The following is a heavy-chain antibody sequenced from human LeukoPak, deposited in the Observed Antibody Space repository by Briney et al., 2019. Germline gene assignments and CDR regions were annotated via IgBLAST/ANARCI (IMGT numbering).Heavy chain of an antibody. Sequence: SQTLSLTCAVSGGPISSGGYSWSWIRQPPGKGLEWIGYIYHSGSTYYNPSLKSRVTISVDRSKNQFSLKLSSVTAADTAVYYCARAVCSGGSCYFDYWGQGTLVTVSS. CDR2: IYHSGST. CDR1: GGPISSGGYS. CDR3: ARAVCSGGSCYFDY. D-gene: IGHD2-15*01. J-gene: IGHJ4*02. V-gene: IGHV4-30-2*01.